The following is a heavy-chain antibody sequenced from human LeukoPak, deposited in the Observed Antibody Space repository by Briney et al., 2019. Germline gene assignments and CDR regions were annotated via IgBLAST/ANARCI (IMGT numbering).Heavy chain of an antibody. D-gene: IGHD3-22*01. CDR3: ARVGFGYDSSGYYYGGAFDI. Sequence: GGSLRLSCAASGFTFSSYAMSWVRQAPGKGLEWVSGISGSGGITYYADSVKGRFTISRDNSKNTLYLQMNSLRVEDTAVYYCARVGFGYDSSGYYYGGAFDIWGQGTMVTVSS. CDR2: ISGSGGIT. J-gene: IGHJ3*02. V-gene: IGHV3-23*01. CDR1: GFTFSSYA.